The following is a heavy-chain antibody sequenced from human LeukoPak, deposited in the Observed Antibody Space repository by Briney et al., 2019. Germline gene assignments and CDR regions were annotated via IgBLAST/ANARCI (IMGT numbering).Heavy chain of an antibody. D-gene: IGHD2-2*01. Sequence: ASVKVSCKASGYTFTGYYMHWVRQAPGQGLEWMGWINPNSGGTNYALKFQGRVTMTRDTSISTAYMELSRLRSDDTAVYYCARVRVRVVVPAAIGYFQHWGQGTLVTVSS. J-gene: IGHJ1*01. CDR1: GYTFTGYY. CDR3: ARVRVRVVVPAAIGYFQH. V-gene: IGHV1-2*02. CDR2: INPNSGGT.